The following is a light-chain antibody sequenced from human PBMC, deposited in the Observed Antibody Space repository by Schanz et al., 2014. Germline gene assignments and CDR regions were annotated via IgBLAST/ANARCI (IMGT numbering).Light chain of an antibody. CDR3: GTWDSSLSAVV. Sequence: QSVLTQPPSVSGAPGQRVTISCTGSSSNIGAGYDVHWYQQFPGRAPKLVIYGNNNRPSGVPHRFSGSKSGASASLAITGLQAEDEADYYCGTWDSSLSAVVFGGGTKLTVL. CDR1: SSNIGAGYD. V-gene: IGLV1-40*01. J-gene: IGLJ2*01. CDR2: GNN.